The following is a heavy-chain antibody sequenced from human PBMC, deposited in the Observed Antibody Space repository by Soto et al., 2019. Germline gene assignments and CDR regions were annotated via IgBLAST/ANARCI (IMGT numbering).Heavy chain of an antibody. D-gene: IGHD7-27*01. CDR2: ISYDGTNK. CDR1: GFSFRTSP. Sequence: GGPLRLSCAASGFSFRTSPMHRVRQAPGQGTEWVALISYDGTNKFYADSVKGRFTISRDNSKSTLYLQVDSLRPEDAAVYYRARDPKTSGGQHWAFNYFDSWGQGTLVTVSS. CDR3: ARDPKTSGGQHWAFNYFDS. J-gene: IGHJ4*02. V-gene: IGHV3-30-3*01.